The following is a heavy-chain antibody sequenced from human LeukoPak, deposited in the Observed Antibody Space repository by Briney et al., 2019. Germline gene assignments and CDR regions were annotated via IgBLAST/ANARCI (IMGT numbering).Heavy chain of an antibody. CDR1: GFIFSSYE. J-gene: IGHJ4*02. V-gene: IGHV3-30*02. Sequence: GGSLRLSCAASGFIFSSYEMSWVRQAPGKGLEWVAFIRYDGSYKYNEDSVKGRFTISRDNSENTMYLQMNSLRAEDTAVYYCAKNSRGTFDYWGQGTLVTVSS. D-gene: IGHD1-1*01. CDR3: AKNSRGTFDY. CDR2: IRYDGSYK.